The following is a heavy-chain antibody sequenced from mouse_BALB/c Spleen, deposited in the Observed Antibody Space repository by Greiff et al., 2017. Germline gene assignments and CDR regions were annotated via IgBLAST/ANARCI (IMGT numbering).Heavy chain of an antibody. CDR3: AREGVRQDFAD. Sequence: QVQLQQSGAELVRPGVSVKISCKGSGYTFTDYAMHWVKQSHAKSLEWIGVISTYYGDASYNQKFTGKATMTVDKSSSAAYIELARLTSEDSAIYYCAREGVRQDFADWGQGTLVTVSA. CDR2: ISTYYGDA. V-gene: IGHV1S137*01. CDR1: GYTFTDYA. D-gene: IGHD2-14*01. J-gene: IGHJ3*01.